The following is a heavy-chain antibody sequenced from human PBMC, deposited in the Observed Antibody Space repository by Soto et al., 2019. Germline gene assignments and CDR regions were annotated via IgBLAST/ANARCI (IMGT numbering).Heavy chain of an antibody. J-gene: IGHJ6*02. CDR3: ARDSGTIAARTLYYYYGMDV. CDR1: GYTFTSYG. Sequence: ASVKVSCKASGYTFTSYGISWVRQAPGQGLEWMGWISAYNGNTNYAQKLQGRVTMTTDTSTSTAYMELRSLRSDDTAVYYCARDSGTIAARTLYYYYGMDVWGQGTTVTVSS. CDR2: ISAYNGNT. D-gene: IGHD6-6*01. V-gene: IGHV1-18*04.